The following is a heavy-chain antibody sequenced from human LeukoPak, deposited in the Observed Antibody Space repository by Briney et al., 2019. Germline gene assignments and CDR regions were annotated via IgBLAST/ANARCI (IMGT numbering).Heavy chain of an antibody. V-gene: IGHV3-23*01. CDR1: GFTFSSYA. J-gene: IGHJ4*02. D-gene: IGHD3-22*01. Sequence: GGSLRLSCAASGFTFSSYAMSWVRQAPGKGLEWVSAISGSGGSTYYADSVKGRFTISRDNSKNTLYLQMNSLRAEDTAVYYCARRRPGYYYDRSGSSAPDFDYWGQGTLVTVSS. CDR2: ISGSGGST. CDR3: ARRRPGYYYDRSGSSAPDFDY.